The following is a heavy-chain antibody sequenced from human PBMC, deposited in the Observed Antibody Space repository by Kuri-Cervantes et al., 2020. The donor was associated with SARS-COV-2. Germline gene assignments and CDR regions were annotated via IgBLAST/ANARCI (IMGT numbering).Heavy chain of an antibody. D-gene: IGHD2-2*01. CDR3: ARDLVPAAMLDY. CDR2: IWYDGSNK. Sequence: GGSLRLSCAASGFTFSSYGMHWVRQAPGKGLEWVAVIWYDGSNKYYADSVKGRFTISRDNSKNTLYLQMNSLRAEDTAVYYGARDLVPAAMLDYWGQGTLVTVSS. V-gene: IGHV3-33*01. J-gene: IGHJ4*02. CDR1: GFTFSSYG.